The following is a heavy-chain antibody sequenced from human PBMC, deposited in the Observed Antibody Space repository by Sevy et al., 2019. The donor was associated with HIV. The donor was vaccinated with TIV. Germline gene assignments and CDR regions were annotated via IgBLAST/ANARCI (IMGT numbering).Heavy chain of an antibody. J-gene: IGHJ4*02. CDR1: GYTFTGYY. CDR3: VRDDRDGYFDY. Sequence: ASVKVSYKASGYTFTGYYMHWVRQAPGQGLGWMGWINPDSGGPNYAPKFQGRVTLTRDKSISTAYMELSRLKSDDTAVYYCVRDDRDGYFDYWGQGTLVTVSS. V-gene: IGHV1-2*02. CDR2: INPDSGGP.